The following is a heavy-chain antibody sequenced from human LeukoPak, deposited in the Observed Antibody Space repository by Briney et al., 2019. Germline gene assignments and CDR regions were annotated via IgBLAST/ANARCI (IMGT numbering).Heavy chain of an antibody. D-gene: IGHD3-16*01. CDR2: FDPEDGET. Sequence: ASVTVSCKVSGYTLTELSMHWVRQAPGKGLEWMGGFDPEDGETIYAQKFQGRVTMAEDTSTDTAYMGLSSLRSEDTAVYYCATDGSGGWGQGTLVTVSS. V-gene: IGHV1-24*01. J-gene: IGHJ4*02. CDR3: ATDGSGG. CDR1: GYTLTELS.